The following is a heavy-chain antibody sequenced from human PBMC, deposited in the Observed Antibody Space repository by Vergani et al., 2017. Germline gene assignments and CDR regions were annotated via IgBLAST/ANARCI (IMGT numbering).Heavy chain of an antibody. J-gene: IGHJ6*03. D-gene: IGHD4-11*01. CDR1: GYTFTSYA. CDR3: ARAPVTKYYYYYYMDV. V-gene: IGHV7-4-1*02. CDR2: INTNTGNP. Sequence: QVQLVQSGAEVKKPGASVKVSCKASGYTFTSYAMNWVRQAPGQGLEWMGWINTNTGNPTYAQGFTGRFVVSLDTSVSTAYLQISSLKAEDTAVYYCARAPVTKYYYYYYMDVWGKGTTVTVSS.